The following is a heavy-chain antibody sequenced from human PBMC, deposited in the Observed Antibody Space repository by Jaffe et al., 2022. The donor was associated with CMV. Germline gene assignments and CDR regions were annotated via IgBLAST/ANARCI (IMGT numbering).Heavy chain of an antibody. CDR1: TYSFTSYW. CDR2: INPSDSYI. D-gene: IGHD3-10*01. J-gene: IGHJ6*03. CDR3: SRNYGSGSYRSDQYYYYMDV. Sequence: EVQLVQSGPEVKKPGESLRIACTGSTYSFTSYWISWVRQRPGKGLEWMGRINPSDSYINYNPSFEGHVTMSVDKSISTVYLQWSSLRASDSATYYCSRNYGSGSYRSDQYYYYMDVWGKGTTVIVSS. V-gene: IGHV5-10-1*03.